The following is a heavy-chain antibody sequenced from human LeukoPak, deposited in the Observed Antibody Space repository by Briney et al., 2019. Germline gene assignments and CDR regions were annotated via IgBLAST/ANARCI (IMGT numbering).Heavy chain of an antibody. D-gene: IGHD5-24*01. J-gene: IGHJ4*02. CDR3: ARDGGSMATIVYYFDY. CDR1: GFTFSSYA. CDR2: ISYDGSNK. Sequence: GGSLRLSCAASGFTFSSYAMHWVRQAPGKGLEWVAVISYDGSNKYYADSVKGRFTISRDNSKNTLYLQMNSLRAEDTAVYYCARDGGSMATIVYYFDYWGQGTLVTVSS. V-gene: IGHV3-30-3*01.